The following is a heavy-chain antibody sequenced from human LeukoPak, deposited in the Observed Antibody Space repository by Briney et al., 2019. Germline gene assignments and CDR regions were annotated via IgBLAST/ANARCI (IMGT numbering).Heavy chain of an antibody. V-gene: IGHV1-46*01. Sequence: ASVKVSCKASGYTFTSYYMHWVRQAPGQGLEWMGIINPSGGSTSYAQKFQGRVAMTRDTSTSTVYMELSSLRSEDTAVYYCARETKIRFLEWSDGRNWFDPWGQGTLVTVSS. CDR3: ARETKIRFLEWSDGRNWFDP. CDR1: GYTFTSYY. D-gene: IGHD3-3*01. CDR2: INPSGGST. J-gene: IGHJ5*02.